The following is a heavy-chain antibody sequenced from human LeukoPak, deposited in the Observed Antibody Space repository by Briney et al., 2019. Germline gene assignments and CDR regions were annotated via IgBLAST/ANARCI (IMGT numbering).Heavy chain of an antibody. CDR2: ISSSSSTI. CDR1: GFTFSSYS. Sequence: GGSLRLSCAASGFTFSSYSMTWVRQAPGKGLEWVSYISSSSSTIYYADSVKGRFTISRDNAKNSLYLQMNSLRAKDTAVYYCARAGYHYSYAFDIWGQGTMVTVSS. V-gene: IGHV3-48*01. CDR3: ARAGYHYSYAFDI. J-gene: IGHJ3*02. D-gene: IGHD2-2*01.